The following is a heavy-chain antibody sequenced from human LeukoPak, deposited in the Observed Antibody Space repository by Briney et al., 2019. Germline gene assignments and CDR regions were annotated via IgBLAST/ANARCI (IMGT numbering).Heavy chain of an antibody. Sequence: PGGSLRLSCAASGFTFSSYEMNWVRQAPGKGLEWVSYISSSGSTIYYADSVKGRFTISRDNAKNSLYLQMNSLRAEDTVVYYCARGLRFHFDYWGQGTLVTVSS. CDR3: ARGLRFHFDY. CDR2: ISSSGSTI. V-gene: IGHV3-48*03. CDR1: GFTFSSYE. D-gene: IGHD4-17*01. J-gene: IGHJ4*02.